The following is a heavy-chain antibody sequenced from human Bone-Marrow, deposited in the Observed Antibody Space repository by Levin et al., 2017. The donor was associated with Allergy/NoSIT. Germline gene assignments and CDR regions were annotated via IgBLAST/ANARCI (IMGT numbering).Heavy chain of an antibody. Sequence: GESLKISCQGSGYSFPNYWIGWVRQMSGQGLEWMGIIYPGDSDTRYSPSFSGQVTMSVDRSIRPAYLQWNSLKASDTAIYFCARGSRRLKPSGAFDLWGQGTVVAVSS. V-gene: IGHV5-51*01. CDR3: ARGSRRLKPSGAFDL. D-gene: IGHD6-6*01. J-gene: IGHJ3*01. CDR2: IYPGDSDT. CDR1: GYSFPNYW.